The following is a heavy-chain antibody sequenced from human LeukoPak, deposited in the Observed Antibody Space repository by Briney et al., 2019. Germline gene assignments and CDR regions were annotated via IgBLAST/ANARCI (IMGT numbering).Heavy chain of an antibody. CDR1: GDSFSSNSAA. J-gene: IGHJ4*02. D-gene: IGHD5-24*01. V-gene: IGHV6-1*01. CDR2: TYYKSKWSN. Sequence: SQTLSLTCAISGDSFSSNSAAWNWIRQSPSRGLEWLGRTYYKSKWSNDYGVSVKSRITINADTSKNQFSLQLNYVTPEDTAVYYCARGAPVGSSREFDYWGQGTLVTVSS. CDR3: ARGAPVGSSREFDY.